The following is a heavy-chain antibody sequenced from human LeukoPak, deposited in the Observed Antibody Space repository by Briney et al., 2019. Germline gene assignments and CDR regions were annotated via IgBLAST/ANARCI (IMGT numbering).Heavy chain of an antibody. CDR1: GFTVSSNY. V-gene: IGHV3-21*01. CDR2: ISSSSSYI. Sequence: GGSLRLSCAASGFTVSSNYMNWVRQAPGKGLEWVSSISSSSSYIYYADSVKGRFTISRDNAKNSLYLQMNSLRAEDTAVYYCARDPLQQWLVRGFFDYWGQGTLVTVSS. J-gene: IGHJ4*02. D-gene: IGHD6-19*01. CDR3: ARDPLQQWLVRGFFDY.